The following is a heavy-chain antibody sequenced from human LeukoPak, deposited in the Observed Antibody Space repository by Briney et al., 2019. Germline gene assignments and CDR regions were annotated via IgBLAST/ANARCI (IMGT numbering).Heavy chain of an antibody. CDR3: AELGITMIGGV. CDR2: INWNGGNT. J-gene: IGHJ6*04. Sequence: GGSLRLSCAASGFTFDDYGMSWVRHAPGKGLEWVSDINWNGGNTVYADSVKGRFTISRDNAKNSLYLQMNSLRAEDTAVYYCAELGITMIGGVWGKGTTVTISS. D-gene: IGHD3-10*02. CDR1: GFTFDDYG. V-gene: IGHV3-20*04.